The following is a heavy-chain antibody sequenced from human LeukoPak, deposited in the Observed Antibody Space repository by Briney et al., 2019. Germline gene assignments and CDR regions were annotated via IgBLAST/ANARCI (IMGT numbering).Heavy chain of an antibody. CDR1: GGSISSGGYY. V-gene: IGHV4-30-2*01. CDR2: IYHSGST. D-gene: IGHD3-10*01. Sequence: SQTLSLTCTVSGGSISSGGYYWSWIRQPPGKGLEWIGYIYHSGSTNYSPSLKSRVTISVDTSKNQFSLNLSSVTAADTAVYYCARGSGYFHYWGQGTLVTVSS. CDR3: ARGSGYFHY. J-gene: IGHJ4*02.